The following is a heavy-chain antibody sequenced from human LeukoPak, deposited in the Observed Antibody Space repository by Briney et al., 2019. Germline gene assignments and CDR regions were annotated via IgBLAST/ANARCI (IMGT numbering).Heavy chain of an antibody. V-gene: IGHV1-46*01. J-gene: IGHJ5*02. D-gene: IGHD1-26*01. CDR2: INPSGGST. CDR3: ARSPSGDWFDP. Sequence: ASVKVSCKASGYTFTSYYIHWVRQAPGQGLEWMGIINPSGGSTSYAQKFQGRVTMTRDMSTSTVYMELSSLRSEDTAVYYCARSPSGDWFDPWGQGTLVTVSS. CDR1: GYTFTSYY.